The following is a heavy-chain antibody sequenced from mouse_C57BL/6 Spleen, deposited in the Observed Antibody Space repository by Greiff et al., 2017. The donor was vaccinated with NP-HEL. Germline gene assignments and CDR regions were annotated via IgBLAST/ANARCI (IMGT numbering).Heavy chain of an antibody. J-gene: IGHJ2*01. CDR3: ARYYGSSYEDY. D-gene: IGHD1-1*01. CDR2: IDPSDSYT. CDR1: GYTFTSYW. Sequence: QVQLQQPGAELVMPGASVKLSCKASGYTFTSYWMHWVKQRPGQGLEWIGEIDPSDSYTNYNQKFKGKSTLTVDKSSSTAYMQLSSLTSEDSAVYYCARYYGSSYEDYWGQGTTLTVSS. V-gene: IGHV1-69*01.